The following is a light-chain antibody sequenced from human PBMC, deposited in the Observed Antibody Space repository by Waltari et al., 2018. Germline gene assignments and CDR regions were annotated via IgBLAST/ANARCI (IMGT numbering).Light chain of an antibody. CDR3: CAFAGYGVYV. CDR1: SSDVADYPL. Sequence: SALTHPASVSGSPGQSITISCNESSSDVADYPLLSWYHHHPGGAPKLLIYEVSKRPSGVSPRFSGSKSGKTASPTISGLQAEDEGDYSCCAFAGYGVYVFGSGTHVAVV. V-gene: IGLV2-23*02. CDR2: EVS. J-gene: IGLJ1*01.